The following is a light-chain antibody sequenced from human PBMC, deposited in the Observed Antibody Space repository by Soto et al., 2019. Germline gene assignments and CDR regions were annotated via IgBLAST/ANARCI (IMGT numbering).Light chain of an antibody. CDR2: VAS. CDR1: QGISNY. V-gene: IGKV1-27*01. CDR3: HKYNRAPWT. Sequence: DIQMTQSPSSLSASVGDRVTITCRASQGISNYLAWYQQQPGKVPKLLIYVASTLQSGVPSRFSGSGSGTDFTLTISSLQHEDVATYYCHKYNRAPWTFGQGTKVEIK. J-gene: IGKJ1*01.